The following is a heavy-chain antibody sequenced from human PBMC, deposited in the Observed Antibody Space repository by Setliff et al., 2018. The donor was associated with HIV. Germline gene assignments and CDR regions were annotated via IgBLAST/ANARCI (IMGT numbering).Heavy chain of an antibody. CDR3: ARLFQWMSYSFDI. J-gene: IGHJ3*02. Sequence: PSETLSLTCTVSGGSISTSGYYWGWIRQPPGKGLEWIGSIYSSGNTYYSPSLKNRVSMSVDRSKNQFSLKLSSVTAADTAVYYCARLFQWMSYSFDIWGQGTMVTVSS. V-gene: IGHV4-39*01. CDR2: IYSSGNT. CDR1: GGSISTSGYY. D-gene: IGHD5-12*01.